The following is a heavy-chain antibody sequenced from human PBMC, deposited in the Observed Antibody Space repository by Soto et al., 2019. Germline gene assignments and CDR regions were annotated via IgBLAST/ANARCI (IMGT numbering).Heavy chain of an antibody. D-gene: IGHD6-13*01. V-gene: IGHV3-30*18. CDR3: AKVGGGSSWAYYYYYYGMDV. CDR2: ISYDGSNK. J-gene: IGHJ6*02. CDR1: GFTFSSYG. Sequence: GGSLRLSCAASGFTFSSYGMHWVRQAPGKGLEWVAVISYDGSNKYYADSVKGRFTISRDNSKNTLYLQMNSLRAEDTAVYYCAKVGGGSSWAYYYYYYGMDVWGQGTTVTVSS.